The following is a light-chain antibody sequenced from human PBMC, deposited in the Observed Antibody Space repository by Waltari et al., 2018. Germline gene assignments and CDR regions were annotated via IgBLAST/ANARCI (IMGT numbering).Light chain of an antibody. CDR1: QSVGGN. Sequence: EIVLTQSPATLSLSPGQRGTLSCRASQSVGGNLAWYPQKPGQAPRLLIYDASNRATGIPARFSGSGSGTDFTLTISSLEPEDFAVYYCQQRRTWPSITFGQGTRLDI. V-gene: IGKV3-11*01. CDR3: QQRRTWPSIT. J-gene: IGKJ5*01. CDR2: DAS.